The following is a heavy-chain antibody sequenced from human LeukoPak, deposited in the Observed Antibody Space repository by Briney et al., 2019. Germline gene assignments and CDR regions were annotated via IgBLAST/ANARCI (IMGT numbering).Heavy chain of an antibody. CDR1: GFTFSSYS. CDR3: ARGAVGDYFDY. CDR2: ISSSSSYI. V-gene: IGHV3-21*01. J-gene: IGHJ4*02. Sequence: GGSLRLSCAASGFTFSSYSMNWVPQAPGKGVEWVSSISSSSSYIYYADSVKGRFTISRDNAKNSLYLQMNSLRAEDTAVYYCARGAVGDYFDYWGQGTLVTVSS. D-gene: IGHD3-16*01.